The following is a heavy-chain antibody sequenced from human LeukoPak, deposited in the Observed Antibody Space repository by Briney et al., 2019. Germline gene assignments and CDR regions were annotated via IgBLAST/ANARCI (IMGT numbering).Heavy chain of an antibody. J-gene: IGHJ4*02. D-gene: IGHD3-22*01. V-gene: IGHV3-64*04. CDR3: ARPFNSYYYDSSGYYPYFDY. CDR2: ISSNGGST. CDR1: GFTFSSYA. Sequence: GGSLRLSCSASGFTFSSYAMHWVRQAPGKGLEYVSAISSNGGSTYYADPVKGRFTISRDNSKNTLYLQMSSLRAEDTAVYYCARPFNSYYYDSSGYYPYFDYWGQGTLVTVSS.